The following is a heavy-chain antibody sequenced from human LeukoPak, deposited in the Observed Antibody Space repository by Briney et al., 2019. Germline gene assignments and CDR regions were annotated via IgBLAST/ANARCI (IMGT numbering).Heavy chain of an antibody. V-gene: IGHV3-23*01. J-gene: IGHJ4*02. D-gene: IGHD3-22*01. CDR1: GFTFSSYA. CDR2: ISGSGGST. Sequence: GGSLRLFCAASGFTFSSYAMSWVRQAPGKGLEWVSAISGSGGSTYYADSVKGRFTISRDNSKNTLHLQMNSLRAEDTAVYYCAKSLYDSSGYYSAVVDYWGQGTPVTVSS. CDR3: AKSLYDSSGYYSAVVDY.